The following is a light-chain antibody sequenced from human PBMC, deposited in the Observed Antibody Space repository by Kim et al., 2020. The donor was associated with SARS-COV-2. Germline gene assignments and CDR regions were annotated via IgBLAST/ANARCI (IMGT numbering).Light chain of an antibody. CDR1: SRRSYY. J-gene: IGLJ2*01. CDR3: NSRDSSGNHVV. V-gene: IGLV3-19*01. CDR2: GKN. Sequence: ALGQTVRITCQGDSRRSYYASWYQQKPGQAPVLVIYGKNYRPSGIPDRFSGSSSGNTASLTITGAQAEDEADYYCNSRDSSGNHVVFGGGTQLTVL.